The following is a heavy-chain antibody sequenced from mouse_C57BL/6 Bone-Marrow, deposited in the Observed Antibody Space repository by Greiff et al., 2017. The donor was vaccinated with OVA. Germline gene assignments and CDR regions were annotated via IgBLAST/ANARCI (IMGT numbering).Heavy chain of an antibody. D-gene: IGHD1-1*01. V-gene: IGHV7-3*01. J-gene: IGHJ4*01. Sequence: EVKLMESGGGLVQPGGSLSLSCAASGFTFTDYYMSWVRQPPGKALEWVGFIRNKANGYTTEYSASVKGRFTISRDNSQSILYLHMNALRAEDNATYYCARSPFYYGSAMDYWGQGTSVTVSS. CDR1: GFTFTDYY. CDR2: IRNKANGYTT. CDR3: ARSPFYYGSAMDY.